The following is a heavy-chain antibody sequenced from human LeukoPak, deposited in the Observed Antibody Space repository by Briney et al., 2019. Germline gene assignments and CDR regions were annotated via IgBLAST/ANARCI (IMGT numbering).Heavy chain of an antibody. CDR2: IIPIFATA. CDR1: GGTFSSYA. CDR3: ARGPITTRSHFDY. J-gene: IGHJ4*02. V-gene: IGHV1-69*13. Sequence: SVKASCKASGGTFSSYAISWVRQAPGQGLEWMGGIIPIFATANYAQKFQGRVTITADESTSTACMELSSLRSEDTAVYYCARGPITTRSHFDYWGQGTLVTVSS. D-gene: IGHD3-22*01.